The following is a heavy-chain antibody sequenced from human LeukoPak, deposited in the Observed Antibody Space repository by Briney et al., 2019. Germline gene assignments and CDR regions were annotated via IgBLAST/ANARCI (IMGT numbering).Heavy chain of an antibody. CDR3: ARDGDLGVVVVATTDVAYYFDY. D-gene: IGHD2-15*01. V-gene: IGHV3-30*03. CDR2: ISYEGSIT. Sequence: PGKSLRLSCAASGFTFSSYGMHWVRQAPGKGLEWVAVISYEGSITYYADSVKGRFAISRDSSQNTLYLQMSSLRAGDTAVYYCARDGDLGVVVVATTDVAYYFDYWGQGTLVTVSS. J-gene: IGHJ4*02. CDR1: GFTFSSYG.